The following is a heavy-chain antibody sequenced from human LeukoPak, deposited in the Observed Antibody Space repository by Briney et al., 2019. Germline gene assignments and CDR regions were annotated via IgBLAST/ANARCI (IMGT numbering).Heavy chain of an antibody. V-gene: IGHV4-59*08. CDR1: GGSISSYY. Sequence: SETLSLTCTVSGGSISSYYWSWIRQPPGKGLEWIGYIYYSGSTNYNPSLKSRVTISVDTSKNQFSLKLSSVTAADTAVYYCARHYDSSGYYPLDYWGQGTLVTVSS. CDR3: ARHYDSSGYYPLDY. D-gene: IGHD3-22*01. CDR2: IYYSGST. J-gene: IGHJ4*02.